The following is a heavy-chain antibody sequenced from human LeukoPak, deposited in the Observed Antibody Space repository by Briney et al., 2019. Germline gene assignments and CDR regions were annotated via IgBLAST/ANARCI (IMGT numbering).Heavy chain of an antibody. CDR1: ASTFSTYA. D-gene: IGHD3-10*01. V-gene: IGHV1-3*03. Sequence: ASVKVSCKASASTFSTYAIHWVRQAPGQGLEWMGWVIPGNGNTKYSQGFQDRVTITRDTSASTVYMEVRGLRSEDMAVYYCAREKYHRIGRFDRAYLDDWGQGTLVTVSS. J-gene: IGHJ4*02. CDR2: VIPGNGNT. CDR3: AREKYHRIGRFDRAYLDD.